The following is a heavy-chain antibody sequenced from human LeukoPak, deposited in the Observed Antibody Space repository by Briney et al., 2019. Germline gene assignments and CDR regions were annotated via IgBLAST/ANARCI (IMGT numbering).Heavy chain of an antibody. CDR1: GFTFSNYW. CDR3: ARGGPDSSDYSSLFDY. J-gene: IGHJ4*02. V-gene: IGHV3-74*01. D-gene: IGHD3-22*01. CDR2: VNSDGSSR. Sequence: PGGSLRLSCAASGFTFSNYWMSWVRQAPEKGLVWVSRVNSDGSSRNYADSVEGRFTISRDNAKNTLDLQMNSLRAEDTAVYYCARGGPDSSDYSSLFDYWGQGVLVTVSS.